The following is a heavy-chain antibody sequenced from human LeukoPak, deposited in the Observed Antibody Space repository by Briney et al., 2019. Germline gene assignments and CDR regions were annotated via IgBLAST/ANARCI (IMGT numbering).Heavy chain of an antibody. J-gene: IGHJ4*02. Sequence: ASVKVSCKVSGYTLTELSMHWVRQAPGKGLEWMGGFDPEDGETIYAQKFQGRVTMTEDTSTDTAYMELSSLRSEDTAVYYCASLVGSGWGVYFDYWGQGTLVTVSS. CDR2: FDPEDGET. CDR3: ASLVGSGWGVYFDY. V-gene: IGHV1-24*01. D-gene: IGHD6-19*01. CDR1: GYTLTELS.